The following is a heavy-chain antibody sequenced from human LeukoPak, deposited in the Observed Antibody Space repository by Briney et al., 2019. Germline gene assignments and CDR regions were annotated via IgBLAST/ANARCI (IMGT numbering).Heavy chain of an antibody. D-gene: IGHD3-22*01. CDR1: GGSISSYY. Sequence: SETLSLTCTVSGGSISSYYWSWIRQPPGKGREWIGYIYYSGSTNYNPSHKSRATISVDTSKNQFSLKLSSVTAADTAVYYCARPSPYYYDSSGYYSGYAFDIWGQGTMVTVSS. J-gene: IGHJ3*02. CDR2: IYYSGST. V-gene: IGHV4-59*08. CDR3: ARPSPYYYDSSGYYSGYAFDI.